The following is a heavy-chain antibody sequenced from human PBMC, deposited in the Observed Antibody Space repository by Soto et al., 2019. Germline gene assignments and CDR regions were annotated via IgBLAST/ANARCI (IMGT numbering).Heavy chain of an antibody. D-gene: IGHD5-12*01. Sequence: SVKLSCKASGGTFSSYAISWVRQAPGQGLEWMGGIIPIFGTANYAQKFQGRVTITADKSTSTAYMELSSLRSEDTAVYYCAGLGEMATINSGNWFDPWGQGTLVTVSS. V-gene: IGHV1-69*06. J-gene: IGHJ5*02. CDR1: GGTFSSYA. CDR3: AGLGEMATINSGNWFDP. CDR2: IIPIFGTA.